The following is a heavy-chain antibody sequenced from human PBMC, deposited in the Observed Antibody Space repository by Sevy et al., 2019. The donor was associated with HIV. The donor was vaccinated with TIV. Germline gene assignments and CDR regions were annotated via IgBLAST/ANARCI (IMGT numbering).Heavy chain of an antibody. V-gene: IGHV3-48*01. CDR2: ISTNGTTI. D-gene: IGHD5-12*01. CDR1: GFTFSSYS. CDR3: ARDPNPVPTIYYYYYGLDV. Sequence: GGSLRLSCAASGFTFSSYSMSWVRQAPGKGLEWVSYISTNGTTIYYADSVKGRFTISRDNAKNSLYLQMNSLRAEDTAVYYCARDPNPVPTIYYYYYGLDVWGQGTTVTVSS. J-gene: IGHJ6*02.